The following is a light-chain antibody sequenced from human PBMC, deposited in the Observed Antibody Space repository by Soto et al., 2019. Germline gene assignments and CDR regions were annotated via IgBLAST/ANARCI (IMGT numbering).Light chain of an antibody. Sequence: IHMTQSPSSVSASVWGIVRCGFLASQSIKSYVNWYQQKPGKGPRLLVYAASTLQSGIPSRFSGSGSGTDFTLTISDVQPEDFALYYCHQRSNLPPTFGQGTRLEI. CDR1: QSIKSY. CDR3: HQRSNLPPT. CDR2: AAS. V-gene: IGKV1-39*01. J-gene: IGKJ5*01.